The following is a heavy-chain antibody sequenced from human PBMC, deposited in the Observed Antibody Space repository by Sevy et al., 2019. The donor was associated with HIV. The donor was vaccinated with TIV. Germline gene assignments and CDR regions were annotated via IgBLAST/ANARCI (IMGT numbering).Heavy chain of an antibody. Sequence: GGSLRLSCAASGFSFGDYAMHWVRQAPGKGLEWVSGISWNSVSLDYADSVKGRFTISRDNAKNSLFLQMNRLRSVDTAWYYCAKDNRPATMSNSSYYYYYGIDVWGQGTTVTVSS. V-gene: IGHV3-9*01. CDR2: ISWNSVSL. CDR1: GFSFGDYA. D-gene: IGHD6-6*01. J-gene: IGHJ6*02. CDR3: AKDNRPATMSNSSYYYYYGIDV.